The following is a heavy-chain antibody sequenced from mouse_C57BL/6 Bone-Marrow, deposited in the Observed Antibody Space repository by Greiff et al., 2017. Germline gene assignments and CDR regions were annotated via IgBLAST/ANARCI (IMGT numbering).Heavy chain of an antibody. V-gene: IGHV1-54*01. D-gene: IGHD4-1*01. CDR1: GYAFTNYL. CDR2: INPGSGGT. Sequence: VQLQQSGAELVRPGTSVKVSCKASGYAFTNYLIEWVKQRPGQGLEWIGVINPGSGGTNYTEKFTGKATLTADKSSSTAYMRLSSLTSEDSAVYFCARSKNWGSWFAYWGQGTLVTVSA. CDR3: ARSKNWGSWFAY. J-gene: IGHJ3*01.